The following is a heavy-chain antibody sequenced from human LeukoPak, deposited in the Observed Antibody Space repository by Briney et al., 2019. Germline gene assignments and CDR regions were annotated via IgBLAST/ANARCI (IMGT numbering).Heavy chain of an antibody. D-gene: IGHD3-9*01. CDR3: ARDWRYSNFDY. Sequence: GASVKVSCKASGYTFTGYYIHWVRQAPGQGPEWMGWINPNSGDTNYAQKFQGSVTMTRDTSISTAYRELSGLRSDDTAVYYCARDWRYSNFDYWGQGTLVTVSS. V-gene: IGHV1-2*02. CDR1: GYTFTGYY. CDR2: INPNSGDT. J-gene: IGHJ4*02.